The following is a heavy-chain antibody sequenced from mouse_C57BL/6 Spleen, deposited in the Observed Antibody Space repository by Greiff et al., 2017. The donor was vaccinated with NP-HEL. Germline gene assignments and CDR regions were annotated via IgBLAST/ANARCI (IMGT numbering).Heavy chain of an antibody. J-gene: IGHJ3*01. CDR2: IYPGSGST. D-gene: IGHD2-5*01. V-gene: IGHV1-55*01. CDR1: GYTFTSYW. Sequence: QVQLQQSGAELVKPGASVKMSCKASGYTFTSYWITWVKQRPGQGLEWIGDIYPGSGSTNYNEKFKSKATLTVDTSSSTAYMQLSSLTSEDSAVYCCARGGSNYVPFAYWGQGTLVTVSA. CDR3: ARGGSNYVPFAY.